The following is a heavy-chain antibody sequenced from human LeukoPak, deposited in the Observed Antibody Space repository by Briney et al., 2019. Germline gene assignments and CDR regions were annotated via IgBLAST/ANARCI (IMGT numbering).Heavy chain of an antibody. Sequence: ASVNVSCKASGYTFTSYGISWVRQAPGQGLEWMGWISAYNGNTNYAQKLQGRVTMTTDTSTSTAYMELRSLRSDDTAVYYCARMYSSSWENPFDYWGQGTLVTVSS. J-gene: IGHJ4*02. V-gene: IGHV1-18*01. D-gene: IGHD6-6*01. CDR2: ISAYNGNT. CDR1: GYTFTSYG. CDR3: ARMYSSSWENPFDY.